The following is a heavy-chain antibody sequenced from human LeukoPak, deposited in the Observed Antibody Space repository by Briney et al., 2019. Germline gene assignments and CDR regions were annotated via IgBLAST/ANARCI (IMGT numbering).Heavy chain of an antibody. J-gene: IGHJ4*02. CDR2: ISYDGSNK. Sequence: GGSLRLSCAASGFTFSSYGMHGVRQAPGKGVEWVAVISYDGSNKYSSDSVKGRFTISRDNSKNTLYLQMNSLRAEDTAVYYCAKEGGDSYGFYWGQGTLVTVSS. V-gene: IGHV3-30*18. D-gene: IGHD5-18*01. CDR3: AKEGGDSYGFY. CDR1: GFTFSSYG.